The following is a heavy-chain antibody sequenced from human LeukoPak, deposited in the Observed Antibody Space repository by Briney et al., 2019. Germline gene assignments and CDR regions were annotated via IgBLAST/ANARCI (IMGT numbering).Heavy chain of an antibody. V-gene: IGHV3-23*01. CDR2: ISVSGGSE. J-gene: IGHJ4*02. CDR3: ASHANDYDSSGYFDS. CDR1: RLTFNSNA. Sequence: AGGSLRLSCVVSRLTFNSNAMYWVRQAPGKGLEWVSGISVSGGSEYYADSMKGRFSVSTDNSKHTVYLQRNSLRAEDTAVYFCASHANDYDSSGYFDSWGQGALVTVSS. D-gene: IGHD3-22*01.